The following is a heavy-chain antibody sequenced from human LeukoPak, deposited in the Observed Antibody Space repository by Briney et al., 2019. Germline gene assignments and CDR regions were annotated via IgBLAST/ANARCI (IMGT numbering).Heavy chain of an antibody. Sequence: GGSLRLSCAASGFTFSSYWMHWVRQAPGKGLVWVSRINSDGSSTSYADSVKGRFTISRDSAKNSLYLQMNSLRAEDTAVYYCACIAAAGFDYWGQGTLVTVSS. CDR1: GFTFSSYW. CDR3: ACIAAAGFDY. J-gene: IGHJ4*02. CDR2: INSDGSST. D-gene: IGHD6-13*01. V-gene: IGHV3-74*01.